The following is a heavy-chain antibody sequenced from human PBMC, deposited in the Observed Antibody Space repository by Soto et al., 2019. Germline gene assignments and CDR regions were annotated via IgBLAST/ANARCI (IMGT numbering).Heavy chain of an antibody. D-gene: IGHD4-17*01. V-gene: IGHV4-59*08. CDR2: ICNSGST. J-gene: IGHJ4*02. CDR3: ARKPDYGEIFDY. CDR1: GGSIRSYC. Sequence: SETLSLTCTVSGGSIRSYCWTWIRQPPGEGLEWIGCICNSGSTYYNPSLKSRVTISVDTQKNQFSLKLSSVTAADTAVYYCARKPDYGEIFDYWGQGTLVTVSS.